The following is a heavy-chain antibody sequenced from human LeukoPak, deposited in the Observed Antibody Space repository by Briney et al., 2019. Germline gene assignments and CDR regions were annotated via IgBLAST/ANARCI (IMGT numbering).Heavy chain of an antibody. D-gene: IGHD3-16*01. V-gene: IGHV3-48*03. CDR3: ARVGGEWVRRGNDI. CDR2: ISSSGSTI. J-gene: IGHJ3*02. Sequence: PGGSLRLSCAASGFTFSSYEMSWVRQAPGKGLEWVSYISSSGSTIYYADSVKGRFTISRDNAKNSLYLQMNSLRAEDTAVYYCARVGGEWVRRGNDIWGQGTMVTVSS. CDR1: GFTFSSYE.